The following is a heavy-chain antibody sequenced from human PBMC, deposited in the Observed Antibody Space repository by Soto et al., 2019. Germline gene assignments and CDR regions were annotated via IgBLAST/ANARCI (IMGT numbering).Heavy chain of an antibody. CDR3: ARDLWVEPELYYYGMDV. V-gene: IGHV4-30-4*01. CDR2: IFYSGTT. D-gene: IGHD1-1*01. Sequence: PSETLSLTSTVSGDSISSADYYWSWIRQTPGKGLEWIGHIFYSGTTYYNPSLKSRLTISVDTSKNHFSLRLTSVTAADTAVYYCARDLWVEPELYYYGMDVWGQGTTVTVSS. CDR1: GDSISSADYY. J-gene: IGHJ6*02.